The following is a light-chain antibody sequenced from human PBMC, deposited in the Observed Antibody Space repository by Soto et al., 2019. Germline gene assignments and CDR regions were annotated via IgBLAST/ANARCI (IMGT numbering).Light chain of an antibody. V-gene: IGKV3-15*01. CDR2: GAS. CDR1: QSVSNN. J-gene: IGKJ1*01. Sequence: EIVFTQSPGTLSLSPGERATLSCRASQSVSNNYLAWYQQKPGQAPRLLLYGASTRANGIPARFSGSGSGTELTLTIGSLQSEDSAVYYCQQYNNWPTWTFGQGTKVDIK. CDR3: QQYNNWPTWT.